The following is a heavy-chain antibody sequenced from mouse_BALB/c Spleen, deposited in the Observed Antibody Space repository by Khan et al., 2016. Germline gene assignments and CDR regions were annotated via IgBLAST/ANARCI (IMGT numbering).Heavy chain of an antibody. V-gene: IGHV9-3-1*01. Sequence: QIQLVQSGPELKKPGETVKISCKASGYTFTNYGMNWVKQAPGKGLKWMGWINTYTGEPTYADDFKGRFAFSLETSASTAYLQIHNLNNEDTATYCCARSERYFDYWGQGTTLTVSS. CDR3: ARSERYFDY. CDR1: GYTFTNYG. J-gene: IGHJ2*01. CDR2: INTYTGEP.